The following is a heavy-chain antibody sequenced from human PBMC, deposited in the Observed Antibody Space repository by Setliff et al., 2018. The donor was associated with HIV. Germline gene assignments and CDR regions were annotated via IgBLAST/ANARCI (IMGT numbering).Heavy chain of an antibody. V-gene: IGHV1-2*06. D-gene: IGHD6-13*01. Sequence: GASVKVSCKASGYTFTGYYIHWVRQAPGQGLEWMGRINPNSGGTNYAQKFQGRVTMTRDTSISTAYMELSSLRSDDTAVYYCARRRTDSVSWYDSEFDPWGQGILVTVSS. CDR2: INPNSGGT. CDR1: GYTFTGYY. CDR3: ARRRTDSVSWYDSEFDP. J-gene: IGHJ5*02.